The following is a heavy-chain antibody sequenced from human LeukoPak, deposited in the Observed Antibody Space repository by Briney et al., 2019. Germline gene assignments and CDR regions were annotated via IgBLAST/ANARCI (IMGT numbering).Heavy chain of an antibody. CDR1: GGSISSSSYY. CDR2: TYYSGST. D-gene: IGHD3-16*01. CDR3: ARLPPHYSSTWGFFDN. Sequence: SETLSLTCTVSGGSISSSSYYWGWIRQPPGKGLEWIGSTYYSGSTYYNPSLKSRVTISVDTSKNQFSLKLSSVTAADTAVYYCARLPPHYSSTWGFFDNWGQGTLVTVSS. V-gene: IGHV4-39*01. J-gene: IGHJ4*02.